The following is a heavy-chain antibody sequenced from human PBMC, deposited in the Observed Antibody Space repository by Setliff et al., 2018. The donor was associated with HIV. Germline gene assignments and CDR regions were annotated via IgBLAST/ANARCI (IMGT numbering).Heavy chain of an antibody. J-gene: IGHJ3*02. D-gene: IGHD1-1*01. CDR1: GYSFSSYG. CDR3: TRLAHTRKLVSGMGIRTFEI. Sequence: ASVKVSCKASGYSFSSYGVSWVRQAPGQGLEWMGWISVYNGNTNYAQKFQNRVTMTTDTSTNTAYMELRSLTSYDMAVYFCTRLAHTRKLVSGMGIRTFEIWGQGTTVTVSS. CDR2: ISVYNGNT. V-gene: IGHV1-18*03.